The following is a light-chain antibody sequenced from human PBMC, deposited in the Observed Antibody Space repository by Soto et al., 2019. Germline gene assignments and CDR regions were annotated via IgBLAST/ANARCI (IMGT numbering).Light chain of an antibody. Sequence: EIVMTHCPAAVSVSPGERATLSCRASQSVSSSYLAWYQQKPGQAPRLLIYGASSRATGIPDRFSGSGSGTDFTLTISRLEPEDFAVYYCQQYDSSPKTFGQGTKVDIK. J-gene: IGKJ1*01. CDR2: GAS. CDR1: QSVSSSY. V-gene: IGKV3-20*01. CDR3: QQYDSSPKT.